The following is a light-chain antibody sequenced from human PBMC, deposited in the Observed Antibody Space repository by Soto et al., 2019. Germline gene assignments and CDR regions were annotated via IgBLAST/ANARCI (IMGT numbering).Light chain of an antibody. CDR3: QQGDTTPIT. J-gene: IGKJ5*01. Sequence: DIQMTQSPSSLSASLGDRVTITCRASQNIHTHLNWYQQKPGKAPKPLIYTASSLHSGVPSRFSGSASGTDFTLTISSLQPEDFATYYCQQGDTTPITFGQGTRLEIK. V-gene: IGKV1-39*01. CDR2: TAS. CDR1: QNIHTH.